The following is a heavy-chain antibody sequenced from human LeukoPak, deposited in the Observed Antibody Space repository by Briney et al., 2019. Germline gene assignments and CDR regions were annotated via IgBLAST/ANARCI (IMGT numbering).Heavy chain of an antibody. V-gene: IGHV3-66*01. CDR3: ARVPFTASLGDYFDY. J-gene: IGHJ4*02. Sequence: GGSLRLSCAASGFTTSDNYITWVRQAPGKGLQWVSVIYSGGRANYADSVKGRFSMSRDKSNGTVYLQLNSLRTEDTAVYFCARVPFTASLGDYFDYWGQGALVTVSS. D-gene: IGHD3-16*01. CDR1: GFTTSDNY. CDR2: IYSGGRA.